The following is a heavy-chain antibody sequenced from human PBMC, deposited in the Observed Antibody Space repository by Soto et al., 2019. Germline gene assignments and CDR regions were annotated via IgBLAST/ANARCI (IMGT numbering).Heavy chain of an antibody. CDR3: ASYGREHYYGMDV. Sequence: PSETLSLTCTVFGGSVTSSSYYWGRIRQPPGKELEWIGSIDYSGSTYYNPSRKSRLSISVDTSHNQFSLRLNSVTAADTAVYYCASYGREHYYGMDVWGQGTTATVSS. V-gene: IGHV4-39*01. CDR2: IDYSGST. CDR1: GGSVTSSSYY. D-gene: IGHD4-17*01. J-gene: IGHJ6*02.